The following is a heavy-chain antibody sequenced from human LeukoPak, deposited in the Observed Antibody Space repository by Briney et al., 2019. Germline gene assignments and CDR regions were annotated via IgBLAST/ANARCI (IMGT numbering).Heavy chain of an antibody. CDR2: IKEGGSEK. Sequence: PGGSLRLSCAASGCTFSNYWRSWVRQAPGKGLKWVANIKEGGSEKYYADSVKGRVTIYRDNAKNSLNLQMNSLRAEDTAVYYCAREGLWVGLDSGKTSKAYWESWGKGTGDSVSS. V-gene: IGHV3-7*04. CDR1: GCTFSNYW. D-gene: IGHD2-21*01. CDR3: AREGLWVGLDSGKTSKAYWES. J-gene: IGHJ3*01.